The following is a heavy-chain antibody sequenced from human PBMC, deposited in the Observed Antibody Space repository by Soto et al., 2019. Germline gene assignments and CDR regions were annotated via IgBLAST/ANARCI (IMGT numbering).Heavy chain of an antibody. J-gene: IGHJ4*02. CDR3: ARHVGNSPPGI. CDR2: MYYSGST. D-gene: IGHD3-10*01. V-gene: IGHV4-39*01. CDR1: GGSISSSNYH. Sequence: QLQLQESGPGLVKPSETLSLTCTVSGGSISSSNYHWGWIRQPPGKGLEWIGSMYYSGSTYYNPSLKSRVTTSVDTSKNQFSLKLTSVTAADTAMYHCARHVGNSPPGIWGQGTLVTVSS.